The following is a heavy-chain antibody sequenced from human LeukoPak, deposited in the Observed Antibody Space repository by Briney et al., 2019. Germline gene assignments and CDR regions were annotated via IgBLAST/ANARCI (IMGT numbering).Heavy chain of an antibody. Sequence: GGSLRLTCAASALTFSSYGMTWVRQAPEKGLEWVSCISSSSSTIYYADSVKGRFTISRDNSKNTLYLQMNSLRAEDTAVYYCARELAAAGTIVTDYWGQGTLVTVSS. V-gene: IGHV3-48*01. CDR2: ISSSSSTI. CDR3: ARELAAAGTIVTDY. CDR1: ALTFSSYG. D-gene: IGHD6-13*01. J-gene: IGHJ4*02.